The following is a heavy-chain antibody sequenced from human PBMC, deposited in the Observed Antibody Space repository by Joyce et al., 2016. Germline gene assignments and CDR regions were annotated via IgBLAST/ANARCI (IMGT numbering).Heavy chain of an antibody. CDR1: GGSITTSEF. CDR3: ARLQETVDWYFDL. Sequence: QLHLQESGPGLVKPSETLSLTCTVSGGSITTSEFWGWIRQPPGKGLEWIGNIYYGGSTYYSPSLKSRLTISVDTSKNQFSLRLGSLTAADTAVYYCARLQETVDWYFDLWGRGTLVSVSS. J-gene: IGHJ2*01. CDR2: IYYGGST. D-gene: IGHD2-15*01. V-gene: IGHV4-39*01.